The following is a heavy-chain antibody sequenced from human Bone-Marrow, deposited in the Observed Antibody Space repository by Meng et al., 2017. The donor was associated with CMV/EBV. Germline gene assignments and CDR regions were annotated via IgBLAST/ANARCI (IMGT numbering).Heavy chain of an antibody. J-gene: IGHJ6*02. D-gene: IGHD3-3*01. CDR2: IDHSGST. Sequence: SETLSLTCAVYGGSFSGYYWSWIRQPPGKGLEWIGEIDHSGSTNYNPSLKSRVTISVDTSKKQFSLKLSSVTAADTAVYYCARGGYDFWSGYARLGYYGMDVWGQGTTVTVSS. CDR3: ARGGYDFWSGYARLGYYGMDV. CDR1: GGSFSGYY. V-gene: IGHV4-34*01.